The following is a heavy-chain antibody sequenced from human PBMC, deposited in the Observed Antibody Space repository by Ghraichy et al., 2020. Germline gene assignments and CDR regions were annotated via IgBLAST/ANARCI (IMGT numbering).Heavy chain of an antibody. CDR1: GGSISSSNW. D-gene: IGHD1-1*01. CDR3: ARWSNENWNDDDAFDY. V-gene: IGHV4-4*02. CDR2: IYHSGST. J-gene: IGHJ4*02. Sequence: SETLSLTCAVSGGSISSSNWWSWVRQPPGKGLEWIGEIYHSGSTNYNPSLKSRVTISVDKSKNQFSLKLSSVTAADTAVYYCARWSNENWNDDDAFDYWGQGTLVTVSS.